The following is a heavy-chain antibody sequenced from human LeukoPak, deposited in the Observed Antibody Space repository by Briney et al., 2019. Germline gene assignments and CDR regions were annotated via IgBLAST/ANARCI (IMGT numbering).Heavy chain of an antibody. CDR2: IYPGDSDT. Sequence: GESLKISCKGSGYSFTNYWIGWVRQMPGKGLEWMGIIYPGDSDTRYSPSFQGQVTISADKSISTAYLQWSSLKAPDTAMYYCARPRGPGSGYYYDAFDIWGQGTMVTVSS. D-gene: IGHD3-22*01. J-gene: IGHJ3*02. CDR1: GYSFTNYW. CDR3: ARPRGPGSGYYYDAFDI. V-gene: IGHV5-51*01.